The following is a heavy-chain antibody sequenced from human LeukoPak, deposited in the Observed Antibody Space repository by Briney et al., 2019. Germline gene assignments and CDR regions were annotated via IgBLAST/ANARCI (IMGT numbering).Heavy chain of an antibody. CDR2: IIPIFGTA. CDR3: ASPYDSSGYYYDY. V-gene: IGHV1-69*05. CDR1: GGTFSSYA. D-gene: IGHD3-22*01. Sequence: SVKVSCKASGGTFSSYAISWARQAPGQGLEWMGGIIPIFGTANYAQKFQGRVTITTDESTSAAYMELSSLRSEDTAVYYCASPYDSSGYYYDYWGQGTLVTVSS. J-gene: IGHJ4*02.